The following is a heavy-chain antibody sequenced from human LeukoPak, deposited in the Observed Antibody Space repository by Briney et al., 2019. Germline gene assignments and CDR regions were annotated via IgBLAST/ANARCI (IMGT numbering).Heavy chain of an antibody. J-gene: IGHJ6*03. Sequence: ASVKVSCKASGYTFTSYGISWVRQAPGQGLEWMGWISAYNGNTNYAQKLQGRVTMTTDTSTSTAYMELRSLRSDDTAVYYCARAELLGFSRDYYMDVWGKGTTVTVSS. CDR1: GYTFTSYG. CDR2: ISAYNGNT. D-gene: IGHD1-26*01. V-gene: IGHV1-18*01. CDR3: ARAELLGFSRDYYMDV.